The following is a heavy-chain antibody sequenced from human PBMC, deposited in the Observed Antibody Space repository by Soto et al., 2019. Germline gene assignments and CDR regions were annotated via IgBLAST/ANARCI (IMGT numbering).Heavy chain of an antibody. V-gene: IGHV1-8*01. CDR3: ARGGSSWYFY. D-gene: IGHD6-13*01. J-gene: IGHJ4*02. CDR1: GYSYNSYE. CDR2: MNPNSGNT. Sequence: GASVKVSCKASGYSYNSYEINWVRQATGQGFEWMGRMNPNSGNTGYAQKFQGRVTMTRNTSISTAYMELSSLRSEDTAVYYCARGGSSWYFYWGQGTLVTSPQ.